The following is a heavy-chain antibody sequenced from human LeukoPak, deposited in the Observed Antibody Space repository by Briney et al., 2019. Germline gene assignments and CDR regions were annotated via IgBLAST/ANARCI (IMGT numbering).Heavy chain of an antibody. D-gene: IGHD6-19*01. V-gene: IGHV3-7*01. CDR1: GFTFSSYA. Sequence: GGSLRLSCAASGFTFSSYAMSWVRQAPGKGLEWVANIKQDGSEKYYVDSVKGRLTISRDNAKNSLYLQMNSLRAEDTAVYYCASSGWYLFYYYYGMGVWGQGTTVTVSS. CDR2: IKQDGSEK. J-gene: IGHJ6*02. CDR3: ASSGWYLFYYYYGMGV.